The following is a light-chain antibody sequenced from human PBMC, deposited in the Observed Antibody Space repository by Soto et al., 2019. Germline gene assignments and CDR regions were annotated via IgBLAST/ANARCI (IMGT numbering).Light chain of an antibody. CDR1: QSVTSN. CDR3: QQYGNSPLT. Sequence: EIVMTQSPATLSVSPGERVTFSCRASQSVTSNLAWYQQKPGQAPRLLMYGASNRATGIPDRFSGSGSGTDFTLTISGLEPEDFAVYYCQQYGNSPLTFGAGTKVDIK. V-gene: IGKV3D-15*01. J-gene: IGKJ4*01. CDR2: GAS.